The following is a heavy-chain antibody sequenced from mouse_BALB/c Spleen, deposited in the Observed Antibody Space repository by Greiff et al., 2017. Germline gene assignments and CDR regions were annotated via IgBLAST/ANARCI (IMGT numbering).Heavy chain of an antibody. CDR2: ISYSGST. Sequence: EVQLVESGPGLVKPSQSLSLTCTVTGYSITSDYAWNWIRQFPGNKLEWMGYISYSGSTSYNPSLKSRISITRDTSKNQFFLQLNSVTTEDTATYYCARQGYYGSRDYWGQGTTLTVSS. V-gene: IGHV3-2*02. J-gene: IGHJ2*01. CDR3: ARQGYYGSRDY. D-gene: IGHD1-1*01. CDR1: GYSITSDYA.